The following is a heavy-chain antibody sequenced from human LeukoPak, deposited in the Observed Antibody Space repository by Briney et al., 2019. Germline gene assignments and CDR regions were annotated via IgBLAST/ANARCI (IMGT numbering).Heavy chain of an antibody. J-gene: IGHJ4*02. CDR3: AREPAIDFDY. CDR1: GFRFIKYG. CDR2: ISYDGNKR. Sequence: PGGSLRLSCAASGFRFIKYGIHWVRQAPGKGLEWVAVISYDGNKRYSVMGRFPISRDNSRNTLSLKMNSLRAEDTAVYYCAREPAIDFDYWGQGTLVTVSS. V-gene: IGHV3-30*03.